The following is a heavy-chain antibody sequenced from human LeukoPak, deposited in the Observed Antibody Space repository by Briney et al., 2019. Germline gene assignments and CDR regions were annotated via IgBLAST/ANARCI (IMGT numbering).Heavy chain of an antibody. CDR3: AKDLYNSRYACCFDY. Sequence: GGSLRLSCVAAGFTFSNYAMNWVRQAPGKGLEWVSGVSGGGSSTYYADSVKGRFTISRDNSKNMLYLQMNSLRAEDTAVYYCAKDLYNSRYACCFDYWRQGTLVTVSS. CDR1: GFTFSNYA. CDR2: VSGGGSST. J-gene: IGHJ4*02. V-gene: IGHV3-23*01. D-gene: IGHD6-13*01.